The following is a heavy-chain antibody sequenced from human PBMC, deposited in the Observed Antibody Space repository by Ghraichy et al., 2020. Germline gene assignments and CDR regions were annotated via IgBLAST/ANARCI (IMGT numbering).Heavy chain of an antibody. J-gene: IGHJ4*02. CDR2: IKPDGSEK. V-gene: IGHV3-7*01. CDR3: ARELGFCSGGSCWFYFDY. D-gene: IGHD2-15*01. Sequence: WVANIKPDGSEKNYVDSVKGRFTISRDNAKNSLYLEMNNLRAEDTGVYYCARELGFCSGGSCWFYFDYWGQFFLVTVSS.